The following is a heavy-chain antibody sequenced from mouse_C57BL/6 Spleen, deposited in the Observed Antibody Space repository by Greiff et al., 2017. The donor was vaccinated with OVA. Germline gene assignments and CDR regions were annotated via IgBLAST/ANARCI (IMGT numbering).Heavy chain of an antibody. CDR2: ISDGGSYT. V-gene: IGHV5-4*03. J-gene: IGHJ4*01. Sequence: EVNLVESGGGLVKPGGSLKLSCAASGFTFSSYAMSWVRQTPEKRLEWVATISDGGSYTYYPDNVKGRFTISRDNAKNNLYLQMSHLKSEDTAMYYCARGLRGAMDYWGQGTSVTVSS. CDR3: ARGLRGAMDY. CDR1: GFTFSSYA. D-gene: IGHD1-1*01.